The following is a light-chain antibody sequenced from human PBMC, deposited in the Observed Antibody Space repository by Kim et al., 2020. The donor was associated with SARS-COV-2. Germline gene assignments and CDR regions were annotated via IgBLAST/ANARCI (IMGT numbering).Light chain of an antibody. CDR1: NRNIGGGYF. Sequence: VTLPWTWSNRNIGGGYFLQWDQPIAGTAPKLLIYGDSNRPSGVPDRFSGSKSGTSASLAITGLQAEDEADYYCQSYDRSLSGSSYVFGTGTKVTVL. V-gene: IGLV1-40*01. CDR3: QSYDRSLSGSSYV. J-gene: IGLJ1*01. CDR2: GDS.